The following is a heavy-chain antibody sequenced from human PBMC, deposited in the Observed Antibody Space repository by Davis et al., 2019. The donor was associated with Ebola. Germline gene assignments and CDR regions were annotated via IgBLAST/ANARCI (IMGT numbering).Heavy chain of an antibody. Sequence: PGGSLRLSCAASGFTFSSYWMHWVRHAPGKGLVWVSRINSDGSSTSYADSVKGRFTISRDNAKNTLYLQMNSLRAEDTAVYYCARGCIAAAGTDYWGQGTLVTVSS. CDR1: GFTFSSYW. J-gene: IGHJ4*02. CDR2: INSDGSST. D-gene: IGHD6-13*01. V-gene: IGHV3-74*01. CDR3: ARGCIAAAGTDY.